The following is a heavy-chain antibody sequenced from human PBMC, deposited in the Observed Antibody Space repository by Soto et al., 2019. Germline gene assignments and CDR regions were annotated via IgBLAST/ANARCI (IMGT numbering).Heavy chain of an antibody. D-gene: IGHD2-15*01. J-gene: IGHJ4*02. CDR2: INSDGSAT. CDR1: GFTFSSYW. Sequence: EVQLVDSGGDLVQPGGSLRLSRAASGFTFSSYWMHWVRQAPGKGLVWVSRINSDGSATNYADSVKGRFPISRDNAKNTLYLQMNSLRAEDTAMYFCVRGVVAANCFDYWGQGALVNVSS. V-gene: IGHV3-74*01. CDR3: VRGVVAANCFDY.